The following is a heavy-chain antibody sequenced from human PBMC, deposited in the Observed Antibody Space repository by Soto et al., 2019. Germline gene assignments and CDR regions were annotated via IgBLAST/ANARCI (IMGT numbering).Heavy chain of an antibody. CDR1: GYTLTELS. Sequence: QVQLVQSGAAVKKPGASVKVSCKVSGYTLTELSMHWVRQAPGKGLEWMGGFDPEDGETIYAQKFQVRVTMTEDTSTDTAYMELSSLRSEDTAVYYCATVFQWLKDSDYWGQGTLVTVSS. V-gene: IGHV1-24*01. CDR3: ATVFQWLKDSDY. CDR2: FDPEDGET. D-gene: IGHD6-19*01. J-gene: IGHJ4*02.